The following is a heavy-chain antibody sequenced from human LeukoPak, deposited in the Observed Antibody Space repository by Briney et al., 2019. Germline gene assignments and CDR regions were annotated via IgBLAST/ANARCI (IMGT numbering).Heavy chain of an antibody. V-gene: IGHV3-23*01. D-gene: IGHD2-21*01. CDR1: GFTFSSYA. CDR2: IRGSVGGT. Sequence: RSLRLSCAASGFTFSSYAMSWVRQAPGKGLEWVSAIRGSVGGTYYTDSVKGRFTISRDNPKNTLDLQMNSLRAEDTAVYYCAKDWRDVVVSAFDIWGPGTMVT. J-gene: IGHJ3*02. CDR3: AKDWRDVVVSAFDI.